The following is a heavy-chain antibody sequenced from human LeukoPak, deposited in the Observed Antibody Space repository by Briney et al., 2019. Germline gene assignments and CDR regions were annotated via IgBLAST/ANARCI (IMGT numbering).Heavy chain of an antibody. Sequence: SETLSLTCAVSGYSISSGYYWGWIRQPPGKGLEWIGSICHSGSTYYNPSHKSRVTISVDTSKNQFSLKLSSVTAADTAVYYCARTRFLLNYMDVWGKGTTVTVSS. J-gene: IGHJ6*03. CDR2: ICHSGST. V-gene: IGHV4-38-2*01. D-gene: IGHD3-3*01. CDR3: ARTRFLLNYMDV. CDR1: GYSISSGYY.